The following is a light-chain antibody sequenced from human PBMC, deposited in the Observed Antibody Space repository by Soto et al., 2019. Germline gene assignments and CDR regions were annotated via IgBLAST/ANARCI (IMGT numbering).Light chain of an antibody. V-gene: IGKV3-20*01. CDR1: QSVGRDY. CDR2: HAS. CDR3: QQYASSPLT. Sequence: EIVLTQSPGTLSLSPGERATLSCRASQSVGRDYLAWYQQKPGQAPRLLIYHASSRATGIPDRFSGSGSGTDFNHTISRLEPEDFAEFYCQQYASSPLTFGGWTKVEIK. J-gene: IGKJ4*01.